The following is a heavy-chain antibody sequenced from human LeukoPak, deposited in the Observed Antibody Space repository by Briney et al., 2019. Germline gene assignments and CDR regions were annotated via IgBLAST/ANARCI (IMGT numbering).Heavy chain of an antibody. Sequence: SETLSLICTVSDGSISSSSYYWGWIRQPPGKGLEWIGSIYYSGSTYYNPSLKSRVTISVDTSKNQFSLKLSSVTAADTAVYYCARLYVYGSGVPYRAFDYWGQGTLVTVSS. V-gene: IGHV4-39*01. CDR3: ARLYVYGSGVPYRAFDY. CDR1: DGSISSSSYY. CDR2: IYYSGST. D-gene: IGHD3-10*01. J-gene: IGHJ4*02.